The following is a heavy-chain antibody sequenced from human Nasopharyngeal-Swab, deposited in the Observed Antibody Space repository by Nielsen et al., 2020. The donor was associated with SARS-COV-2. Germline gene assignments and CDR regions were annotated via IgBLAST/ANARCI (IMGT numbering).Heavy chain of an antibody. D-gene: IGHD3-22*01. CDR2: ISGSGGTI. Sequence: GGSLRLSCAASGFTFSDYYMSWIRQAPGKGLEYISYISGSGGTIYYRDSRKGRFALSRHNAENALYLKMNRLRDEDTAVYYCTRDGLNGYYDRSGYPLRDGMDVWGQGTTVTVSS. V-gene: IGHV3-11*04. CDR3: TRDGLNGYYDRSGYPLRDGMDV. CDR1: GFTFSDYY. J-gene: IGHJ6*02.